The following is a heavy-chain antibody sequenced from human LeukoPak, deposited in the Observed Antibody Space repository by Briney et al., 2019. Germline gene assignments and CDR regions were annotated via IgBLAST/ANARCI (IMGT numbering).Heavy chain of an antibody. D-gene: IGHD4-17*01. CDR1: GYTFTSYY. CDR2: INPIGGST. V-gene: IGHV1-46*01. CDR3: AREHGYYLLDY. Sequence: ASVKVSCKASGYTFTSYYMRWVRQAPGQGLEWMGIINPIGGSTSYAQKFQGRVTMTRDTSTSTVYMELSSLRSEDTAVYYCAREHGYYLLDYWGQGTLVTVSS. J-gene: IGHJ4*02.